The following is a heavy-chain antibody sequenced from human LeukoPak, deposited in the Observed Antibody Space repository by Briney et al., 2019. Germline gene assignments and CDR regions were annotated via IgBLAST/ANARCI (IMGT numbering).Heavy chain of an antibody. CDR1: GFTFSDHY. Sequence: GGSLRLSCAASGFTFSDHYMSWIRQAPGKGLEWVSYISSSGTTIDYADSVKGRFTISRDNAKNSLFLQMNSLRVEDTAVYCCARPTRDYYYYYMDVWGKGTTVTISS. CDR2: ISSSGTTI. CDR3: ARPTRDYYYYYMDV. J-gene: IGHJ6*03. V-gene: IGHV3-11*01.